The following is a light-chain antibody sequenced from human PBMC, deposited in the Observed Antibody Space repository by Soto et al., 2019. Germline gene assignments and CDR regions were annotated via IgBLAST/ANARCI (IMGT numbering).Light chain of an antibody. Sequence: EIVLTQSPGTLSMSPGERATLSCRASQSVSSSALAWYQQTPGQAPRLLIFGASSRATGIPARFSGSGSGTDFTLTISRLEPEDFAVYFCQQYGSSPTFGQGTKVEIK. V-gene: IGKV3-20*01. CDR3: QQYGSSPT. CDR2: GAS. CDR1: QSVSSSA. J-gene: IGKJ1*01.